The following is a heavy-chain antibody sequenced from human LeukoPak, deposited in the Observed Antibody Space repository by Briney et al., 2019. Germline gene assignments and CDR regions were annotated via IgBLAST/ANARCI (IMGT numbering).Heavy chain of an antibody. D-gene: IGHD3-10*01. CDR1: GYTFTSYG. CDR2: ISAYNGNT. Sequence: ASVKVSCEASGYTFTSYGISWVRQAPGQGLEWMGWISAYNGNTNYAQKLQGRVTMTTDTSTSTAYMELRSLRSDDTAVYYCARAATMVRGVTTMTIFDYWGQGTLVTVSS. CDR3: ARAATMVRGVTTMTIFDY. V-gene: IGHV1-18*01. J-gene: IGHJ4*02.